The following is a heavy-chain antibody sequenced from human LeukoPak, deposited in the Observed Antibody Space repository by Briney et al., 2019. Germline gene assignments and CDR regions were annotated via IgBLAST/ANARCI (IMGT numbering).Heavy chain of an antibody. Sequence: SETLSLTCTVSGGSISSGSYYWSWIRQPPGKGLEWIGYIYPRGSTYYNPSLKSRVILSLDKSANQFSLNLSPVTAADTAVYYCARFSPRAMGNYLDFWGQGTLVTVSS. CDR1: GGSISSGSYY. D-gene: IGHD7-27*01. CDR3: ARFSPRAMGNYLDF. V-gene: IGHV4-30-2*01. CDR2: IYPRGST. J-gene: IGHJ4*02.